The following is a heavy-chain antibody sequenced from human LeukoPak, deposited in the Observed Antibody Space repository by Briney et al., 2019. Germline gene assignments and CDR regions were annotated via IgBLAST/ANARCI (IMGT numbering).Heavy chain of an antibody. CDR2: ISYDGSSQ. CDR1: GFNFSTYA. CDR3: AKMLNTGHAHAALDY. D-gene: IGHD2-8*02. J-gene: IGHJ4*02. V-gene: IGHV3-30-3*02. Sequence: GGSLRLSCAASGFNFSTYAMHWVRQAPGKGLEWVAIISYDGSSQFLADSVKGRFTISRDNSKNTLYLQMNSLRAEDTAVYYCAKMLNTGHAHAALDYWGQGTLVTVSS.